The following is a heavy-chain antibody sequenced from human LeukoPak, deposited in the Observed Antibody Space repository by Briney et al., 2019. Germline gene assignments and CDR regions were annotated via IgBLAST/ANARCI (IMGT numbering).Heavy chain of an antibody. V-gene: IGHV3-9*03. J-gene: IGHJ3*02. CDR2: ISWNSGGI. CDR1: GFTFDDYA. D-gene: IGHD6-13*01. Sequence: GRSLRLSCAASGFTFDDYAMHWVRHAPGKGLEWVSGISWNSGGIGYADSVKGRFTISRDNAKNSLYLQMNSLRAEDMALYYCAKGIGMTAAEDAFDIWGQGTMVTVSS. CDR3: AKGIGMTAAEDAFDI.